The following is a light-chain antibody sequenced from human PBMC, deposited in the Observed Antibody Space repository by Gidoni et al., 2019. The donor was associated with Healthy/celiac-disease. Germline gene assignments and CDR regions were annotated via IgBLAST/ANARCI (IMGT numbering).Light chain of an antibody. CDR1: ALAKQY. CDR2: KDS. Sequence: SYELTQPPSVSVSPGQTARITCSGDALAKQYAYWYQTKPGQAPVLMIYKDSERPSGIPERFSGSSSGTTVTLTISGVQAEDEADYYCQSADSSGTPVVFGGGTKLTVL. CDR3: QSADSSGTPVV. V-gene: IGLV3-25*03. J-gene: IGLJ2*01.